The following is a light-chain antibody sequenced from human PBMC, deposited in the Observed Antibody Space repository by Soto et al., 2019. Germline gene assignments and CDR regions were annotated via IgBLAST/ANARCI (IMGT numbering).Light chain of an antibody. CDR1: QTVSTN. CDR2: GAS. CDR3: RQYTNWPQN. V-gene: IGKV3-15*01. Sequence: EIVMTQSQVTLSASPGERATLSCRASQTVSTNLAWHQQRPGQAPRLLIYGASTRVTGIPPRFSGSGSGTDFTLTISSLQSEDFAVYFCRQYTNWPQNFGQGTKLEIK. J-gene: IGKJ2*01.